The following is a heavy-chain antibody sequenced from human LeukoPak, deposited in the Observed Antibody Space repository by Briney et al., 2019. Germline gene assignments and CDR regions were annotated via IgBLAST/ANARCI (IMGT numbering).Heavy chain of an antibody. V-gene: IGHV3-23*01. J-gene: IGHJ5*02. D-gene: IGHD3-16*01. Sequence: PGGSLRLSCAASGFTFSSYAMSWVRQAPGKGLEWVSAISGSGGSTYYADSVKGRFTISRDNAKNSLYLQMNSLRAEDTAVYCARDGTAAWGRFDPWGQGTLVTVSS. CDR3: ARDGTAAWGRFDP. CDR2: ISGSGGST. CDR1: GFTFSSYA.